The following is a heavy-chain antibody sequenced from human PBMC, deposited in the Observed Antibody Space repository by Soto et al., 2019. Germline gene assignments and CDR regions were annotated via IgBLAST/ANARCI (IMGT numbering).Heavy chain of an antibody. V-gene: IGHV2-5*02. CDR1: GFSLTTSGVG. J-gene: IGHJ5*02. CDR3: AQSLGEDWFDP. D-gene: IGHD3-16*01. Sequence: QITLKESGPTLVKSTQTLTLTCTFSGFSLTTSGVGVGWIRQPPGKALEWLALIYWDDDKRYSPSLKSRLTITKDPSKTQVLLMMTNMDPVDTATYYWAQSLGEDWFDPWGQGTLVTVSS. CDR2: IYWDDDK.